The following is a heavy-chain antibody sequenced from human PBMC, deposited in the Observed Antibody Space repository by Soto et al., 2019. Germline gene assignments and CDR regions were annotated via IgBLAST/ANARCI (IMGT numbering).Heavy chain of an antibody. V-gene: IGHV3-74*01. CDR2: INSDGSST. Sequence: EVQLVESGGDLVPPGESLTLSCVTSGFTFSDYWLHWVRQVPGKGLMWVSRINSDGSSTIYADSVRGRFPISRDNAKNTLFPHLNSLRPEDTAIYYCTRDQASDGWYAFEVWGQGTVLNVSS. J-gene: IGHJ3*01. D-gene: IGHD6-19*01. CDR3: TRDQASDGWYAFEV. CDR1: GFTFSDYW.